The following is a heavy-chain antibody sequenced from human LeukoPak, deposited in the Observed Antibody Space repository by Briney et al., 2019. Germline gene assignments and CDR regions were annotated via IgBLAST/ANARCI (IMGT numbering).Heavy chain of an antibody. CDR1: GYTFTGYY. CDR3: ARAPYYDILTGYYTD. Sequence: RASVKVSCKASGYTFTGYYMHWVRQAPGQGLEWMGWINPNSGGTNYAQKFQGRVTMTRDTSISTAYMELSRLRSDDTAVYYCARAPYYDILTGYYTDWGQGTLVTVSS. V-gene: IGHV1-2*02. J-gene: IGHJ4*02. D-gene: IGHD3-9*01. CDR2: INPNSGGT.